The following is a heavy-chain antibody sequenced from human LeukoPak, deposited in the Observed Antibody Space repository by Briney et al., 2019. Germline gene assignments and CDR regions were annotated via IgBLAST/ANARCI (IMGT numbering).Heavy chain of an antibody. CDR3: ARATTIFGVVRVYQAFDI. CDR1: GGSISSYY. D-gene: IGHD3-3*01. Sequence: PSETLSLTCTVSGGSISSYYWSWIRQPAGKGLEWIGRIYTSGSTNYNPSLKSRVTMSVDTSKNQFSLKLSSVTAADTAVYYCARATTIFGVVRVYQAFDIWGQGTMVTVSS. V-gene: IGHV4-4*07. CDR2: IYTSGST. J-gene: IGHJ3*02.